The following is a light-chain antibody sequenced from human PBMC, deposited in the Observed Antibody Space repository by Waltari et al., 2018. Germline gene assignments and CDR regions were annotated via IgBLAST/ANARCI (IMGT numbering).Light chain of an antibody. V-gene: IGKV3-20*01. J-gene: IGKJ1*01. CDR3: QNYERLPAT. CDR2: ETS. Sequence: EIVLTPSPGTLSLSPGETATLSCRASTNIGKYLVWYQQKPDQAPRLLMYETSSSATGTEDRFSGSGSGPDCSPTISRLETEDFEVYYWQNYERLPATFGQGTKVEIK. CDR1: TNIGKY.